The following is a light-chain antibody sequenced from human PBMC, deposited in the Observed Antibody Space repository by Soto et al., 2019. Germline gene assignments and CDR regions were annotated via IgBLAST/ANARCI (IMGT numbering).Light chain of an antibody. CDR3: QQFLNYPIS. Sequence: AIQFTQTPASLSPCVPDIVSITCRASQGISRALAWYQQKPGKAPKLLIYDASALEGGVPSRFSGSGSGTDFTLAISSLQPEDFATYYCQQFLNYPISFGQGTRLEI. V-gene: IGKV1D-13*01. CDR1: QGISRA. CDR2: DAS. J-gene: IGKJ5*01.